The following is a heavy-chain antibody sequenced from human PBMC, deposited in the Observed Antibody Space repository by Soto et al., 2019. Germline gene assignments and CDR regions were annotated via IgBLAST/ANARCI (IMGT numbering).Heavy chain of an antibody. Sequence: GGSLRLSCAASGFTFSRYAMSWVRQAPGKGLEWVSAISGSGGSTYYADSVKGRFIISRDNSKNTLYLQMNSLRAEDTAVYYCALLELGYCSGGSCYRRDFDYWGQGTLVTVSS. D-gene: IGHD2-15*01. CDR3: ALLELGYCSGGSCYRRDFDY. CDR2: ISGSGGST. J-gene: IGHJ4*02. CDR1: GFTFSRYA. V-gene: IGHV3-23*01.